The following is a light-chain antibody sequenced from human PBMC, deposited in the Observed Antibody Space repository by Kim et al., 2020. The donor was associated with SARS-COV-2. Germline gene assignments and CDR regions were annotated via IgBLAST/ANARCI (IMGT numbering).Light chain of an antibody. CDR3: QQYGISPRT. Sequence: EIVLTQSPGTLSLAPGERGTLSCRASQSVTSNYLAWYQQKPGQAPRLLIYGASNRATGIPDRFSGSGSGTDFTLTISRLEPEDFAVYYCQQYGISPRTFGPGTKVDIK. CDR2: GAS. J-gene: IGKJ3*01. CDR1: QSVTSNY. V-gene: IGKV3-20*01.